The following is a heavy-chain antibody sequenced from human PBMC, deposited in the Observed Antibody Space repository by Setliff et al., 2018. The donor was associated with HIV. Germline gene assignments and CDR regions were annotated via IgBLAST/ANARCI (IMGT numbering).Heavy chain of an antibody. V-gene: IGHV4-4*02. Sequence: SETLSLTCAVSGGSISSSNWWTWVRQPPGKGLGWVGESYHSGSNNYNPSLKSRVTISLDKSKNQFSLKLTSVTAADTAIYFCARSCQSGRSDWYFDLWGRGTLVTVSS. CDR3: ARSCQSGRSDWYFDL. CDR1: GGSISSSNW. J-gene: IGHJ2*01. CDR2: SYHSGSN. D-gene: IGHD2-15*01.